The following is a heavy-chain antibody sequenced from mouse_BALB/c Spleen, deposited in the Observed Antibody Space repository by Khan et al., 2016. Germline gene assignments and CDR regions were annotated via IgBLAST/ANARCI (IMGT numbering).Heavy chain of an antibody. CDR3: ASAGYYGYLVY. D-gene: IGHD1-1*01. Sequence: EVQLLESGGGLVQPGGSLKLSCAASGFDFRGYWMSWVRQAPGKGLEWIGEINPDSRTINYSPSLKDKFTISRDNAQSTLYLQISNVRSEDTALYYCASAGYYGYLVYWGQGTLVSISA. J-gene: IGHJ3*01. CDR1: GFDFRGYW. CDR2: INPDSRTI. V-gene: IGHV4-1*02.